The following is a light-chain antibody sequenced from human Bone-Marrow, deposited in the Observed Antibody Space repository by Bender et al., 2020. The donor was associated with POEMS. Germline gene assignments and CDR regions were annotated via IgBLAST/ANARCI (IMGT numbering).Light chain of an antibody. CDR3: ASYTTSSTYV. J-gene: IGLJ1*01. Sequence: QSALTQPASVSGSPGQSITISCTGTSSDVGGSDYVSWYQQHPGKAPKLMIYDVSNRPSAVSNRFSGSKSGNTASLTISGLQAEDEADYYCASYTTSSTYVFGTGTKVTVL. V-gene: IGLV2-14*03. CDR1: SSDVGGSDY. CDR2: DVS.